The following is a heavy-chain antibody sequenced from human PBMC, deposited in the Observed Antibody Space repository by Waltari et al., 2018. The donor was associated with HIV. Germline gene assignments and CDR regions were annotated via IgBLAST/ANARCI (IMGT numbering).Heavy chain of an antibody. CDR1: GFTFSRYA. CDR3: ARELAPKDSSGYYGPDY. V-gene: IGHV3-30-3*01. Sequence: QVQLVESGGGVVQPGRSLRLSCAASGFTFSRYAMHWVRQAPGKGLEWVAVISYDGSNKYYADSVKGRFTISRDNSKNTLYLQMHSLRAEDTAVCYCARELAPKDSSGYYGPDYWGQGTLVTVSS. J-gene: IGHJ4*02. D-gene: IGHD3-22*01. CDR2: ISYDGSNK.